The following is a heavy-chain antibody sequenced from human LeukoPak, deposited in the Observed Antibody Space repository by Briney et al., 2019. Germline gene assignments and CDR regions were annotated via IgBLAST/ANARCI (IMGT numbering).Heavy chain of an antibody. D-gene: IGHD3-22*01. Sequence: PGGSLRLSCAASGFIFNNYGLSWVRQAPGKGLQWVSAISNDGGGTTYADFVKGRFTISRDNSKNTLFLQMNSLRAEDTALYYCAKGGSGYFLDLWGQGTLVSVPS. J-gene: IGHJ5*02. CDR1: GFIFNNYG. CDR2: ISNDGGGT. CDR3: AKGGSGYFLDL. V-gene: IGHV3-23*01.